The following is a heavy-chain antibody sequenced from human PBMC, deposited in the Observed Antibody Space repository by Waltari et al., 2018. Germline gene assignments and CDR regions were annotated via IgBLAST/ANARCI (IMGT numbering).Heavy chain of an antibody. V-gene: IGHV3-33*01. Sequence: QVQPVESGGGVVQHGGSRKISFAASGFPFRSCGLPWVRQAPGKGLEWVAVIWYDGSNKYYADSVKGRFTSARDNSKNTLYLKMNSLSAEDTAVYYCARGSLENDYWGQGTLVTVSS. CDR2: IWYDGSNK. D-gene: IGHD3-3*01. CDR3: ARGSLENDY. J-gene: IGHJ4*02. CDR1: GFPFRSCG.